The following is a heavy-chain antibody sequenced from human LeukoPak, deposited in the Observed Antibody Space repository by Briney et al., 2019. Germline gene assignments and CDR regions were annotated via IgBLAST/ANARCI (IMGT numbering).Heavy chain of an antibody. D-gene: IGHD6-19*01. CDR3: ARIGSWLVWAYSSGSRNAFDI. CDR1: GGTFSSYA. J-gene: IGHJ3*02. Sequence: SVKVSCKASGGTFSSYAISWVRQAPGQGLEWMGGIIPIFGTANYAQKFQGRVTITADESTSTAYVELSSLRSEDTAVYYCARIGSWLVWAYSSGSRNAFDIRGQGTMVTVSS. CDR2: IIPIFGTA. V-gene: IGHV1-69*13.